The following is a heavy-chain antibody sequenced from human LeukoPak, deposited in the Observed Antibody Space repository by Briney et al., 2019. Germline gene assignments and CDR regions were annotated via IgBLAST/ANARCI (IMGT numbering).Heavy chain of an antibody. V-gene: IGHV4-4*02. J-gene: IGHJ4*02. CDR3: ATSSHYSQRL. Sequence: SGTLSLTCAVSGGSSSSSNWWSWVRQPPGKGLEWIGEIYHSGTTNYNPSLKSRVTISVDTSKNQFSLKLTSVTAADTAVYYCATSSHYSQRLWGQGTLVTVSS. CDR1: GGSSSSSNW. CDR2: IYHSGTT. D-gene: IGHD3-10*01.